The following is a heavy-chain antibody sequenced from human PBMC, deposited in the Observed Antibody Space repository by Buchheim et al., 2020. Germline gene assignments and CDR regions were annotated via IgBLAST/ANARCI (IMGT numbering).Heavy chain of an antibody. D-gene: IGHD2-8*02. J-gene: IGHJ6*03. CDR3: ARTRWGTSSTYYYCYMDV. CDR2: MYYSGST. CDR1: GDSISSGGYY. Sequence: QVQLQESGPGLVKPSQTLSLTCTVSGDSISSGGYYWSWIRQQPGKGLEWIGYMYYSGSTYYNPSLKSRVTISVDTSKTQFSLKLSSVTAADTAVYYCARTRWGTSSTYYYCYMDVWGKGTT. V-gene: IGHV4-31*03.